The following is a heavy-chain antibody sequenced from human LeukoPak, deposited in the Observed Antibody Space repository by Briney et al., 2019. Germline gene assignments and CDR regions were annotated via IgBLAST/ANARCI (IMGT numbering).Heavy chain of an antibody. CDR3: ARVGGATPYFDY. V-gene: IGHV4-38-2*02. CDR2: IYHSGST. CDR1: GYSISSGYY. Sequence: SETLSLTCTVSGYSISSGYYWGWIRQPSGKGLEWIGSIYHSGSTYYNPSLKSRVTISVDTSKNQFSLKLSSVTAADTAVYYCARVGGATPYFDYWGQGTLVTVSS. J-gene: IGHJ4*02. D-gene: IGHD1-26*01.